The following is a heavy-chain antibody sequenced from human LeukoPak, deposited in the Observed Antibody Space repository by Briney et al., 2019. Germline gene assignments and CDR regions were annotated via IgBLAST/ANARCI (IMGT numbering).Heavy chain of an antibody. CDR1: GYTFTDYY. V-gene: IGHV1-2*02. D-gene: IGHD6-19*01. CDR2: IHPNSGGT. J-gene: IGHJ1*01. CDR3: ARRAAVPG. Sequence: ASVTVSCKASGYTFTDYYLHWVRQAPGQGLEWMGWIHPNSGGTNYAQKFQGRVAMTRDTSISTAYMELSSLRSDDTAVYYCARRAAVPGWGQGTLVTVSS.